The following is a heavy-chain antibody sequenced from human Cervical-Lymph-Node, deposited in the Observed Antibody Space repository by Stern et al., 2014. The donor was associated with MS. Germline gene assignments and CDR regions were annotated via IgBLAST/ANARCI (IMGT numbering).Heavy chain of an antibody. CDR1: GYTFTNYY. V-gene: IGHV5-10-1*03. D-gene: IGHD6-19*01. CDR2: IDPSDSYT. Sequence: EVQLVESGAEMKKPGESLRISCKASGYTFTNYYLSWVRQLPGKGLEWMGRIDPSDSYTNYSPAFQGQVTISVDKSISTAYLHWNSLKPSDTAMYFCATRRSLADTDYFEFWGQGTLVTVSS. CDR3: ATRRSLADTDYFEF. J-gene: IGHJ4*02.